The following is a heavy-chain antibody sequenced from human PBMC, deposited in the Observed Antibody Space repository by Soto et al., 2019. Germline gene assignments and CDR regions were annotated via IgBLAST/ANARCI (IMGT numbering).Heavy chain of an antibody. J-gene: IGHJ6*02. CDR2: IYYSGST. CDR3: ARDRALGQWLENYYYGMDV. CDR1: GGSISSYY. Sequence: PSETLSLTCTVSGGSISSYYWSWIRQPPGKGLEWIGYIYYSGSTNYNPSLKSRVTISVDTSKNQFSLKLSSVTAADTAVYYCARDRALGQWLENYYYGMDVWGQGTTVTVSS. D-gene: IGHD6-19*01. V-gene: IGHV4-59*01.